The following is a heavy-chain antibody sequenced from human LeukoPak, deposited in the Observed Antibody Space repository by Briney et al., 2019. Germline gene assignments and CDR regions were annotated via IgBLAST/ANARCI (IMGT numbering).Heavy chain of an antibody. CDR1: GYTFTSYG. CDR2: ISAYNGNT. V-gene: IGHV1-18*01. Sequence: ASVKVSCKASGYTFTSYGISWVRQAPGQGLEWMGWISAYNGNTNYAQKLQGRVTMTTDTSTSTAYMELRSLRSDDRAVYYCARCPGWELLRGYWFDPWGQGTLVTVSS. CDR3: ARCPGWELLRGYWFDP. J-gene: IGHJ5*02. D-gene: IGHD1-26*01.